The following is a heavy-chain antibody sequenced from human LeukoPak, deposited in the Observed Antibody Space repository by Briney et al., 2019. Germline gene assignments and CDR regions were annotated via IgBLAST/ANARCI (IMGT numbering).Heavy chain of an antibody. D-gene: IGHD5-18*01. J-gene: IGHJ4*02. Sequence: SETLSLTCTVSGGSINSGGYYWSWIRQPPGKGLEWIGYIYYSGSTNYNSSLKSRVTISVDTSKNQFSLKLSSVTAADTAVYYCARDNSYGRNFDYWGQGTLVTVSS. CDR1: GGSINSGGYY. CDR2: IYYSGST. CDR3: ARDNSYGRNFDY. V-gene: IGHV4-61*08.